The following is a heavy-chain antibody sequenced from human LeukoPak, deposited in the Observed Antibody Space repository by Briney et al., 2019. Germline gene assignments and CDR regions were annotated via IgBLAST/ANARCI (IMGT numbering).Heavy chain of an antibody. Sequence: SETLSLTCAVSGGSISSSSWWSWVRQPPGKGLEWIGEIYHSGSTYYNPSLKSRVTISVDKSKNQFSLKLSSVTAADTAVYYCARYDTAIGYFDYWGQGTLVTVSS. CDR2: IYHSGST. CDR1: GGSISSSSW. V-gene: IGHV4-4*02. CDR3: ARYDTAIGYFDY. D-gene: IGHD5-18*01. J-gene: IGHJ4*02.